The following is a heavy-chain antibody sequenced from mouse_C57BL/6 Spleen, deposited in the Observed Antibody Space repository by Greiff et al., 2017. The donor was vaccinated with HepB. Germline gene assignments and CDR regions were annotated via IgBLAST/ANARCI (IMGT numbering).Heavy chain of an antibody. Sequence: EVMLMESGGDLVKPGGSLKLSCAASGFTFSSYGMSWVRQTPDKRLEWVATISSGGSYTYYPDSVKGRFTISRDNAKNTLYLQMSSLKSEDTAMYYCARHKMYYYGSSYRYFDVWGTGTTVTVSS. D-gene: IGHD1-1*01. V-gene: IGHV5-6*01. CDR3: ARHKMYYYGSSYRYFDV. CDR1: GFTFSSYG. J-gene: IGHJ1*03. CDR2: ISSGGSYT.